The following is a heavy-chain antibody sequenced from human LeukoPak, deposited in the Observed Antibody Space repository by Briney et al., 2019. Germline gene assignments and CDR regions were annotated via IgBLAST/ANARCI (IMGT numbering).Heavy chain of an antibody. CDR1: GFTFSSYE. V-gene: IGHV3-43*02. CDR3: AKDISGSFYY. CDR2: ISGDGGST. Sequence: GGSLRLSCAASGFTFSSYEMNWVRQAPGKGLEWVSLISGDGGSTYYADSVKGRFTISRDNSKNSLYLQMNSLRTEDTALYYCAKDISGSFYYWGQGTLVTVSS. J-gene: IGHJ4*02. D-gene: IGHD3-10*01.